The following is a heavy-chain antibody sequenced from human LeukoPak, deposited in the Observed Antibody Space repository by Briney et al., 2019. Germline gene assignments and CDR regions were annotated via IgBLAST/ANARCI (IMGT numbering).Heavy chain of an antibody. CDR2: IYYSGST. CDR1: GYSISSGYY. V-gene: IGHV4-38-2*02. CDR3: ARGLKDGYGYFVDY. Sequence: SETLSLTCTVSGYSISSGYYWGWIRQPPGKGLEWIGYIYYSGSTNYNPSLKSRVTISVDTSKNQFSLKLSSVTAADTAVYYCARGLKDGYGYFVDYWGQGTLVTVSS. J-gene: IGHJ4*02. D-gene: IGHD5-18*01.